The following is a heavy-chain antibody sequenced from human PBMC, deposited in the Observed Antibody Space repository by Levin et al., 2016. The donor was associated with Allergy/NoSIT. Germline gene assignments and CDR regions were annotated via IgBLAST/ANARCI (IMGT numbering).Heavy chain of an antibody. J-gene: IGHJ6*02. CDR3: AREYYANPDD. V-gene: IGHV3-11*01. CDR2: ISDDGKII. Sequence: GESLKISCAGSGFTFSDHYMSWIRQAPGKGLELVSFISDDGKIIYYADSGKGRFTISRDNAKNCLYLQMNSLRAEDTAVYYCAREYYANPDDWGQGTTVTVSS. D-gene: IGHD3-3*01. CDR1: GFTFSDHY.